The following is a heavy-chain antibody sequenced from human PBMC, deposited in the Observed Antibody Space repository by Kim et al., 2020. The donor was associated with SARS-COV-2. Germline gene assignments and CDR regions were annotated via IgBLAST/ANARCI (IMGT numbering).Heavy chain of an antibody. CDR2: INSGGSIT. J-gene: IGHJ4*02. V-gene: IGHV3-48*03. Sequence: GGSLRLSCAASGFTFSSYEMNWVRQAPGKGLEWVSYINSGGSITHYADSVKGRFTISRDNAKDSLYLQMNSLRAEDTAVYYCASALSGRYSGSDYWGQGTLVTVSS. CDR3: ASALSGRYSGSDY. CDR1: GFTFSSYE. D-gene: IGHD1-26*01.